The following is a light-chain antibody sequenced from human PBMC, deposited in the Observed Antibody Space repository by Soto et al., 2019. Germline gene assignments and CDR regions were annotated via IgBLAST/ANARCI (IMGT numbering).Light chain of an antibody. CDR3: QHRSHWPRT. J-gene: IGKJ2*01. CDR2: GAS. V-gene: IGKV3-11*01. CDR1: QSVSSY. Sequence: EIVLTQSPATLSLSPGERATLSCRASQSVSSYLAWYQQKPGQAPRLLIYGASNRATGIPARFSGSGSGTDFSRTISSLEPEDFAVSYCQHRSHWPRTFRQGTKLEIK.